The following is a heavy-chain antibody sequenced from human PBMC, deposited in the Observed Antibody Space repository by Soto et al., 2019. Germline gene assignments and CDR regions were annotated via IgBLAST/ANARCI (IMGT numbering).Heavy chain of an antibody. CDR2: IYWDDDK. V-gene: IGHV2-5*02. D-gene: IGHD2-15*01. CDR3: AHRAELRKWSRGGAFDI. Sequence: QITLKESGPTLVKPTQTLTLTCTFSGFSLSTSGVGVGWIRQPPGKALEWLALIYWDDDKRYSPSLKSRLTITKDTSKNQVVLTMTNMDPVDTATYYCAHRAELRKWSRGGAFDIWGQGTMVTVSS. CDR1: GFSLSTSGVG. J-gene: IGHJ3*02.